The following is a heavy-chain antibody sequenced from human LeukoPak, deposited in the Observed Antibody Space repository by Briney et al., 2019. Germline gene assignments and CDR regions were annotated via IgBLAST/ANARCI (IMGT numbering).Heavy chain of an antibody. D-gene: IGHD4-17*01. CDR2: ISSSSSTI. J-gene: IGHJ4*02. CDR3: ARDGTVTSEEDFDY. CDR1: GFTFSSYS. V-gene: IGHV3-48*01. Sequence: GGFLRLSCAAFGFTFSSYSMNWVRPAPGKGLGWVLYISSSSSTIYYADSVKGRFAISRDNAKNSLYLQMNSLRAEDTGVYYCARDGTVTSEEDFDYWGQGTLVTVSS.